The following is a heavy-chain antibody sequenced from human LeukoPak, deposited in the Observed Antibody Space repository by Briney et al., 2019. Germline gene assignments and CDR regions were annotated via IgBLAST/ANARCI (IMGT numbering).Heavy chain of an antibody. CDR1: GFTFSSYA. V-gene: IGHV3-23*01. D-gene: IGHD3-10*01. CDR3: AKGYGSAALGMDV. Sequence: GGSLRLSCAASGFTFSSYAMSWVRQAPGKGLEWVSAISGSGGSTYYADSVKGRFTISRDNSRNTLSLQMNSLRAEDTAVYYCAKGYGSAALGMDVWGQGTTVTVSS. CDR2: ISGSGGST. J-gene: IGHJ6*02.